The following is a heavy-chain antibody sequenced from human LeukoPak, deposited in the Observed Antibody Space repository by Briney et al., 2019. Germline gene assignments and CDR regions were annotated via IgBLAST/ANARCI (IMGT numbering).Heavy chain of an antibody. CDR2: INHSGST. CDR3: ARGRPVNYCSSTSCRKFDS. Sequence: SETLSLTCAVYGGSFSGYYWSWIRQPPGKGLEWIGEINHSGSTNYNPSLKSRVTISVDTSKNQFSLKLSSVTAADTAVYYCARGRPVNYCSSTSCRKFDSWGQGTLVTVSS. CDR1: GGSFSGYY. J-gene: IGHJ5*01. D-gene: IGHD2-2*01. V-gene: IGHV4-34*01.